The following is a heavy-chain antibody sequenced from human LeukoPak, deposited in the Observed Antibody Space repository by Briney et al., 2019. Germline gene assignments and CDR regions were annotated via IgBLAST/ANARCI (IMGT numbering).Heavy chain of an antibody. Sequence: PGGSLRLSCAASGFTFSSYGMHWVRQAPGKGLEWVAVIWYDGSNKYYADSVKGRFTISRDNSKNTLYLQMNSLRAEDTAVYYCAKDAMSLYDYVWGRAFDIWGQGTMVTVSS. V-gene: IGHV3-33*06. CDR1: GFTFSSYG. CDR3: AKDAMSLYDYVWGRAFDI. D-gene: IGHD3-16*01. J-gene: IGHJ3*02. CDR2: IWYDGSNK.